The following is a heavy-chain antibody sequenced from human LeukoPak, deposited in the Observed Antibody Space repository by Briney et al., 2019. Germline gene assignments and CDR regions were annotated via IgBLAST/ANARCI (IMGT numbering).Heavy chain of an antibody. CDR1: GFTFSSYW. J-gene: IGHJ4*02. CDR3: ARSLMSRLFDY. V-gene: IGHV3-7*01. Sequence: GGSLRLSCAAFGFTFSSYWMSWVRQAPGKGLEWVANIKQDGSEKSYVDSVKGRFTISRDNAKNSLHLQMSSLRAEDTAVYYCARSLMSRLFDYWGQGTLVTVSS. CDR2: IKQDGSEK.